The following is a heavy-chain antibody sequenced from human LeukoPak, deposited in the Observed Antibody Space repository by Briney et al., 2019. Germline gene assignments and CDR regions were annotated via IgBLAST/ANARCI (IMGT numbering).Heavy chain of an antibody. CDR1: GFTFSSYA. CDR3: TDKCSYDY. J-gene: IGHJ4*02. V-gene: IGHV3-23*01. D-gene: IGHD1-26*01. CDR2: ISGNGGDT. Sequence: GGSLRLSCAASGFTFSSYAMSWVRQAPGKGLEWVSTISGNGGDTYYADSVKGRFTISRDNSKNTLYLQMNSLRAADTAVYYCTDKCSYDYWGQGTLVTVSS.